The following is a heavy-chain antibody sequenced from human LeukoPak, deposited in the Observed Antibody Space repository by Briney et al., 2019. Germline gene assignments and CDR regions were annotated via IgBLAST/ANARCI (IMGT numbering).Heavy chain of an antibody. CDR3: ASSHDSSGYTPFDY. Sequence: GGSLRLSCAPSGFTFSNYAMHWVRQAPGKGLEWVAVIWYDGSNKYYGDSVKGRFTISRDNFKNTLYLQMNSLRAEDTAVYYCASSHDSSGYTPFDYWGQGTLVTVSS. D-gene: IGHD3-22*01. J-gene: IGHJ4*02. CDR1: GFTFSNYA. V-gene: IGHV3-33*01. CDR2: IWYDGSNK.